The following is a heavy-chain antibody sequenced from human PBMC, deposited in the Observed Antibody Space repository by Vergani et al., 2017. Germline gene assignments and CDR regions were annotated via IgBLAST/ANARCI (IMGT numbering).Heavy chain of an antibody. Sequence: EVQLLESGGGLVQPGGSRRLSCAGAGFTFDTYTMAYVRQAPGKGLAWFATISSGGGDIFYADSVKGRFTISRDNSKNTLCLQMNSLKDEDTAVYYCTTAWGLYYLHGEYFQYWGRGTLVSVSS. V-gene: IGHV3-23*01. CDR2: ISSGGGDI. CDR3: TTAWGLYYLHGEYFQY. D-gene: IGHD3-10*01. J-gene: IGHJ1*01. CDR1: GFTFDTYT.